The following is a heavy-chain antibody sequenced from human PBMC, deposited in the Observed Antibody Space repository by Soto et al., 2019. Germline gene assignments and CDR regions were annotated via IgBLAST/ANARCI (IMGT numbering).Heavy chain of an antibody. Sequence: SETLSLTCTVSGGSISGSSYYWGWIRQPPGKGLEWIGSIYYSGSTYYNPSLKSRVTISVDTSKNQFSLKLSSVTAADTAVYYCARHGTSNSYYYYYYGMDVWGQGTTVTVSS. CDR2: IYYSGST. CDR1: GGSISGSSYY. D-gene: IGHD1-1*01. J-gene: IGHJ6*02. CDR3: ARHGTSNSYYYYYYGMDV. V-gene: IGHV4-39*01.